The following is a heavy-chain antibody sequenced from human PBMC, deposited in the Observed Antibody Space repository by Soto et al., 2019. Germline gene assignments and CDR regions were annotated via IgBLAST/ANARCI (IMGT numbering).Heavy chain of an antibody. Sequence: GGSLRLSCAASGFTFSSYGMHWVRQAPGKGLEWVAVISYDGSNKYYADSVKGRFTISRDNSKNTLYPQMNSLRAEDTAVYYCAKDRVRQLVIGHYYGMDVWGQGTTVTVSS. J-gene: IGHJ6*02. CDR2: ISYDGSNK. CDR1: GFTFSSYG. CDR3: AKDRVRQLVIGHYYGMDV. D-gene: IGHD6-13*01. V-gene: IGHV3-30*18.